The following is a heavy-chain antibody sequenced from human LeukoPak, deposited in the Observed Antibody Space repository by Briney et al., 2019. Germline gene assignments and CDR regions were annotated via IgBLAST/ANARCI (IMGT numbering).Heavy chain of an antibody. CDR1: GFTFSSYA. V-gene: IGHV3-30-3*01. J-gene: IGHJ6*02. Sequence: GGSLRLSCAASGFTFSSYAMHWVRQAPGKGLEWVAVISYDGSNKYYADSVKGRFTISRDNSKNTLYLQMNSLRAEDTAVYYCARDDSPFGVVTATRCGMDVWGQGTTVTVSS. CDR3: ARDDSPFGVVTATRCGMDV. CDR2: ISYDGSNK. D-gene: IGHD2-21*02.